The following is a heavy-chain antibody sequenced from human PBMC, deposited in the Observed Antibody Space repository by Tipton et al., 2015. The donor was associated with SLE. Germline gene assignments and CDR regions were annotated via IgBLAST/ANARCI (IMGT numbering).Heavy chain of an antibody. J-gene: IGHJ6*03. CDR3: ARDGPTWGYYYYMDV. CDR2: IQGRENT. V-gene: IGHV4-61*01. D-gene: IGHD7-27*01. Sequence: TLSLTCSVSGDSFRSDYYSWAWIRQPPGKGLEWIGFIQGRENTEYNPSLKSRVTISIDTSKNQFSLNLTSVTAADTAVYYCARDGPTWGYYYYMDVWGKGTTVTVSS. CDR1: GDSFRSDYYS.